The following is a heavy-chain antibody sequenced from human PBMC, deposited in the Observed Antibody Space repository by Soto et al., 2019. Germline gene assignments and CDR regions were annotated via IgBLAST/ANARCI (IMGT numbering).Heavy chain of an antibody. CDR1: GFTFSSYA. CDR2: ISYDGSNK. CDR3: ARGVTTGFRYYYGIDV. V-gene: IGHV3-30-3*01. Sequence: GSLRLSCXASGFTFSSYAMHWVRQAPGKGLEWVAVISYDGSNKYYADSVKGRFTISRDNSKNTLYLQMNSLRAEDTAVYYCARGVTTGFRYYYGIDVWGQGTTVTVSS. D-gene: IGHD4-17*01. J-gene: IGHJ6*02.